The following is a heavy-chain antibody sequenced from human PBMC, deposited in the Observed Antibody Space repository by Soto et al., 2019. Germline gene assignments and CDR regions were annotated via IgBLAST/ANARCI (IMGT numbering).Heavy chain of an antibody. V-gene: IGHV3-23*01. Sequence: GESLKISCAASGFTFSSYAMSWVRQAPGKGLEWVSAISGSGGSTYYADSVKGRFTISRDNSKNTLYLQMNSLRAEDTAVYYCAKGPGSYPYWGQGTLVTVSS. CDR3: AKGPGSYPY. CDR1: GFTFSSYA. CDR2: ISGSGGST. D-gene: IGHD1-26*01. J-gene: IGHJ4*02.